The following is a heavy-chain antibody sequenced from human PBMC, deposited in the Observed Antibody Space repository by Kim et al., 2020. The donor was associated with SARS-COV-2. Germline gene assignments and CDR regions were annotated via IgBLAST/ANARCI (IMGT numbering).Heavy chain of an antibody. V-gene: IGHV1-8*01. CDR3: ARVPALRSSTRGYGMDV. J-gene: IGHJ6*02. CDR1: GYTFTSYD. D-gene: IGHD2-2*01. Sequence: ASVKVSCKASGYTFTSYDINWVRQATGQGLEWMGWMNPNSGNTGYAQKFQGRVTMTRNTSISTAYMELSSLRSEDTAVYYCARVPALRSSTRGYGMDVWGQGTTVTVSS. CDR2: MNPNSGNT.